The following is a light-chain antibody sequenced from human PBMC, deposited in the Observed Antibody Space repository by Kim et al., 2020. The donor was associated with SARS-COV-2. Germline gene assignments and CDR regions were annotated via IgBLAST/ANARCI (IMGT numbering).Light chain of an antibody. V-gene: IGLV3-19*01. CDR1: SLRSYY. CDR2: GKS. J-gene: IGLJ3*02. Sequence: ALGQTVRITCQGDSLRSYYANWYQQKPGQAPVLVIYGKSNRPSGIPDRFSGSSSGNTASLTITGAQAEDEADYYCNSRDSSGNHWVFGGGTKLTVL. CDR3: NSRDSSGNHWV.